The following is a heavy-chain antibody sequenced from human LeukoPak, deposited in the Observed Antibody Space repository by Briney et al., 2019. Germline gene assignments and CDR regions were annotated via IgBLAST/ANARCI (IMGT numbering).Heavy chain of an antibody. J-gene: IGHJ4*02. CDR2: ISAYNGNT. Sequence: ASVHVSCKASGYTFTSYGISWVGQAPGQGREWMGWISAYNGNTKYAQKLQGRVTMTTDTSTSTAYMELRSLRSDDTAVYCFARGGDYGVILDYWGQGSLVSDCS. CDR1: GYTFTSYG. V-gene: IGHV1-18*01. CDR3: ARGGDYGVILDY. D-gene: IGHD4-17*01.